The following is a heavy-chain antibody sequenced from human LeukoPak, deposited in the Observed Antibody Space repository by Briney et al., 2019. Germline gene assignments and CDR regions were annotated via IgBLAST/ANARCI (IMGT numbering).Heavy chain of an antibody. CDR2: IIPIFSTV. Sequence: SVKVSCKAARDTFSSNAISWVRQAPGQGLEWMGGIIPIFSTVNYAQKFQGRVTITADESTSTDYLELSSLRSEDTAVYYCARDNSVRDEAWWFNPWGQGTLVTVSS. CDR3: ARDNSVRDEAWWFNP. V-gene: IGHV1-69*13. CDR1: RDTFSSNA. J-gene: IGHJ5*02. D-gene: IGHD5-24*01.